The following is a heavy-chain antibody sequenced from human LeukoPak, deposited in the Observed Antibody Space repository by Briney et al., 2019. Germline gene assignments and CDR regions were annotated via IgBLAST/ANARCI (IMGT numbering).Heavy chain of an antibody. V-gene: IGHV3-23*01. CDR2: ISGSDAST. D-gene: IGHD3-9*01. Sequence: GGSLRLSCAASGFTFSSYSMNWVRQAPGKGLEWVSGISGSDASTHYADSVKGRFTISRDNSKNTLYLQMNSLRAEDTAVYYCARRPPTDWGLDYWGQGTLVTVSS. J-gene: IGHJ4*02. CDR1: GFTFSSYS. CDR3: ARRPPTDWGLDY.